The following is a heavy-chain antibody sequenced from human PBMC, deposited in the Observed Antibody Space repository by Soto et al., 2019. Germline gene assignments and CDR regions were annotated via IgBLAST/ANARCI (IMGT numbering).Heavy chain of an antibody. J-gene: IGHJ4*02. D-gene: IGHD5-12*01. CDR2: ISWNSGSI. V-gene: IGHV3-9*01. CDR3: AKDIGYDLSPLGYFDY. CDR1: GFTFDDYA. Sequence: EVQLVESGGGLVQPGRSLRLSCAASGFTFDDYAMPWFRQAPGKGLEWVSGISWNSGSIGYADSVKGRFTISRDNAKNSLYRQMNSLRSEDTALYYCAKDIGYDLSPLGYFDYWGQGTLVTVAS.